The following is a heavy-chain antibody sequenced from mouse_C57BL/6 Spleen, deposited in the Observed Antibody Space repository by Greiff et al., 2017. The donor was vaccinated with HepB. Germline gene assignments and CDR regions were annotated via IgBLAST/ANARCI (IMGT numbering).Heavy chain of an antibody. CDR1: GFTFTDYY. D-gene: IGHD1-1*01. J-gene: IGHJ1*03. Sequence: EVQWVESGGGLVQPGGSLSLSCAASGFTFTDYYMSWVRQPPGKALEWLGFIRNKANGYTTEYSASVKGRFTISRDNSQSYLYLQMNALRAEDSATYYCARYDTTVVAHWYFDVWGTGTTVTVSS. CDR3: ARYDTTVVAHWYFDV. CDR2: IRNKANGYTT. V-gene: IGHV7-3*01.